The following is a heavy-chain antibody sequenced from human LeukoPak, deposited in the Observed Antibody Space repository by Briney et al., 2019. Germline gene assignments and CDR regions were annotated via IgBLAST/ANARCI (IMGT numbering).Heavy chain of an antibody. J-gene: IGHJ6*03. V-gene: IGHV3-23*01. D-gene: IGHD5-18*01. CDR2: ISGSGGST. CDR1: GFTFSSYA. Sequence: GGSLRPSCAASGFTFSSYAMSWVRQAPGKGLEWVSAISGSGGSTYYADSVKGRFTISRDNSKNTLYLQMNSLRAEDTAVYYCAKGTVDTAMVYYYYYMDVWGKGTTVTVSS. CDR3: AKGTVDTAMVYYYYYMDV.